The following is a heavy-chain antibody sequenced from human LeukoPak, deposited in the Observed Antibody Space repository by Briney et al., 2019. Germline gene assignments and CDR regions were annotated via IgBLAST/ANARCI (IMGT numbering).Heavy chain of an antibody. V-gene: IGHV1-24*01. CDR3: ATWAHTYHDILTGGYYFDY. CDR2: FDPEDGET. J-gene: IGHJ4*02. D-gene: IGHD3-9*01. Sequence: GASVKVSCKVSGYTLTELSMHWVRQAPGKGLEWMGGFDPEDGETIYAQKFQGRVTMTEDTSTDTAYMELSSLRSEDTAVYYCATWAHTYHDILTGGYYFDYWGQGTLVTVSS. CDR1: GYTLTELS.